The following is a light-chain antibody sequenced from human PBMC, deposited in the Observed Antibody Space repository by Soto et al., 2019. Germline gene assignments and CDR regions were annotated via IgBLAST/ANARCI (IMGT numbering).Light chain of an antibody. CDR2: GAS. V-gene: IGKV3-20*01. CDR3: KHYGSTLRT. J-gene: IGKJ1*01. CDR1: QSITNNY. Sequence: EIVLTQSPGTLSFSPGERATLSCRASQSITNNYLAWYQQKAGQVPRLLLYGASTRPTGIPDRFSGSGSGTDFTLTITRLEPDDFAVYYCKHYGSTLRTFCQGTKVDIK.